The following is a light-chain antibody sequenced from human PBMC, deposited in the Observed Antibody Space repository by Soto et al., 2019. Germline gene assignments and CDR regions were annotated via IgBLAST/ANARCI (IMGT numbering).Light chain of an antibody. J-gene: IGLJ2*01. CDR1: SSNIGRNT. CDR3: AAGDDSLNGVV. Sequence: QSVLTQPPSASGTPGQRVTISCSGSSSNIGRNTVNWFQQLPGTAPKLLIYSNNQRPSGVPDRFSGSKSGTSASLAISGLQSEDEADYYCAAGDDSLNGVVFGGGTKVTVL. CDR2: SNN. V-gene: IGLV1-44*01.